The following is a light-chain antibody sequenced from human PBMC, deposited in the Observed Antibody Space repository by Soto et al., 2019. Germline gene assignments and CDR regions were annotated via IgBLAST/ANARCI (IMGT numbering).Light chain of an antibody. V-gene: IGKV3-11*01. CDR1: QNVRFY. CDR3: QQRTNWSWT. CDR2: DAS. Sequence: EIVLTQSPATLSLSPGESATLSCRASQNVRFYLAWYQQKPGQTPRLLIYDASKRASGIPARFSGSGSGTDFTLTISSLEPEDFAVYYCQQRTNWSWTFGRGNKVEV. J-gene: IGKJ1*01.